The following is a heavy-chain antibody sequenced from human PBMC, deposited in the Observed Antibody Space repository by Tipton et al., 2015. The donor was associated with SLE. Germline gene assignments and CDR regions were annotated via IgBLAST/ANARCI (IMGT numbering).Heavy chain of an antibody. D-gene: IGHD2-2*01. CDR3: ARQIHQTSFDI. J-gene: IGHJ3*02. CDR1: GYSFTTYW. CDR2: IYPGDSDT. Sequence: VQLVQSGAVVKKPGESLKISCKGSGYSFTTYWITWVRQMPGKGLEWMGIIYPGDSDTRYSPSFQGQVTISADKSITTAYLQWSSLKASDTAMYFCARQIHQTSFDIWGQGTMVTVSS. V-gene: IGHV5-51*01.